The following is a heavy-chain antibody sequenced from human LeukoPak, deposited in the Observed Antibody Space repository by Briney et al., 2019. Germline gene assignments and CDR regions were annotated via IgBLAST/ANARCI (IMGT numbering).Heavy chain of an antibody. Sequence: PGGSLRLSCAASGFTFSSYGMHWVRQAPGKGLEWVAVIWYDGSNKYYADSVKGRFTISRDNSKNTLYLQMNSLRAEDTAVYYCARGDDFWSGEYYYYGMDVWGQGTTVTVSS. CDR3: ARGDDFWSGEYYYYGMDV. V-gene: IGHV3-33*01. CDR2: IWYDGSNK. D-gene: IGHD3-3*01. CDR1: GFTFSSYG. J-gene: IGHJ6*02.